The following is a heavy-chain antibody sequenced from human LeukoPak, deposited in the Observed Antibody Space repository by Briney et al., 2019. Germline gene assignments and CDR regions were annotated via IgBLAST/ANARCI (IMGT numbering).Heavy chain of an antibody. J-gene: IGHJ4*02. CDR2: ISTSSSTI. CDR1: GFTFSSNS. V-gene: IGHV3-48*04. CDR3: ARDQIGSW. Sequence: GGSLRLSCTVSGFTFSSNSMNWVRQAPGKGLEWVSFISTSSSTIYYTDSVKGRFTISRDNAKKSVYLQMDSLRVEDTAVYYCARDQIGSWWGQGTLVIVSS. D-gene: IGHD3-22*01.